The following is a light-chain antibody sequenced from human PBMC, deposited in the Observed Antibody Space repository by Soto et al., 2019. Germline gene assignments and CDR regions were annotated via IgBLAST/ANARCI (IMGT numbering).Light chain of an antibody. CDR3: QSYDSSLSIHVV. J-gene: IGLJ2*01. Sequence: QPVLTQPPSVSGAPGQRVTISCTGSSSNIGAGYEVHWYQQLPGTAPKLLIYANNNRPSGVPDRFSGSKSGTSASLAITGLQAEDEADYYCQSYDSSLSIHVVFGGGTQLTVL. CDR1: SSNIGAGYE. V-gene: IGLV1-40*01. CDR2: ANN.